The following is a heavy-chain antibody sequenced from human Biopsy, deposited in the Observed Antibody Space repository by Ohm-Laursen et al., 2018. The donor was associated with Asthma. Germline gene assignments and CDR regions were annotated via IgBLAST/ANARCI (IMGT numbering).Heavy chain of an antibody. Sequence: TLSLTCSLSSGSGGYMRSGNYYWGWIRQPPGKGLEWIGRIYYSGTTYYNPSLESRVTVSADTSKNQFSLKLSSAAAADTAVYYCVRGSSSWHHGPFHYYYGLDVWGQGTTATVSS. CDR2: IYYSGTT. V-gene: IGHV4-39*01. CDR1: SGSGGYMRSGNYY. CDR3: VRGSSSWHHGPFHYYYGLDV. D-gene: IGHD6-13*01. J-gene: IGHJ6*02.